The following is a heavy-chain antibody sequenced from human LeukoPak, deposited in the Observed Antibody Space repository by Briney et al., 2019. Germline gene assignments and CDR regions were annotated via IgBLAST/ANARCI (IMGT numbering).Heavy chain of an antibody. D-gene: IGHD6-19*01. CDR2: ISSTGIT. J-gene: IGHJ4*02. V-gene: IGHV4-39*01. CDR1: GGSISISNYF. CDR3: AFSGWFWGAFDY. Sequence: SETLSLTCSVSGGSISISNYFWGWIRQPPGKGLEWIASISSTGITHYYPSLESRISVSVEASKNQFSLKLTSLTAADTAVYYCAFSGWFWGAFDYWGQGILVTVSP.